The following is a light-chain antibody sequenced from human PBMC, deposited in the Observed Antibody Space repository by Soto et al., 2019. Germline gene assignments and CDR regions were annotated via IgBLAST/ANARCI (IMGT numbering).Light chain of an antibody. V-gene: IGKV3-11*01. CDR2: DAS. CDR3: QQRSDWPST. CDR1: QSVSSY. J-gene: IGKJ4*01. Sequence: EIVLTQSPATLSLSPGERATLSCRASQSVSSYLAWYQRKPGQAPRLLIYDASNMATGIPARFSGSGSGTDFTLTISSLEPDDFAVYYCQQRSDWPSTFGGGTKVQIK.